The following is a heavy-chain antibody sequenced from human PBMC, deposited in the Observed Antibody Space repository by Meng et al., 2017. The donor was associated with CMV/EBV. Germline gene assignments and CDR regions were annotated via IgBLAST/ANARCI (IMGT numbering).Heavy chain of an antibody. CDR1: GYTFTSYY. CDR2: INPSGGST. CDR3: ALAEYSSSLFDY. D-gene: IGHD6-13*01. V-gene: IGHV1-46*01. J-gene: IGHJ4*02. Sequence: QGQLVQAGAEVKKAGSSVKVSCKASGYTFTSYYMHWVRQAPGQGLEWMGIINPSGGSTSYAQKFQGRVTVTRDTSTSTVYMELSSLRSEDTAVYYCALAEYSSSLFDYWGQGTLVTVSS.